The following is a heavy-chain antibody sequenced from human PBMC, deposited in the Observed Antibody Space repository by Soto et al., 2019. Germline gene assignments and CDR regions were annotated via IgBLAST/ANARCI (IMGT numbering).Heavy chain of an antibody. D-gene: IGHD3-9*01. V-gene: IGHV3-30*04. CDR2: ISYDGRKT. Sequence: QEQMVESGGGVVQPGRSLRLSCAASGFVFSSFALHWVRQAAGKGLDWVELISYDGRKTYYADSVKGRFTISRDNSKNSHSRQMNSLRAEDTAVYFCARSYDTLTGYYLSIDHWGQGTRVTVSS. CDR1: GFVFSSFA. J-gene: IGHJ4*02. CDR3: ARSYDTLTGYYLSIDH.